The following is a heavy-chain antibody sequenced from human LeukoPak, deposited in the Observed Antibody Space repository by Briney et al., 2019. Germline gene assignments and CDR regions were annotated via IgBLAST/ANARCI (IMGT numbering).Heavy chain of an antibody. Sequence: SETLSLTCTVSGGSISSYYWSWIRQPPGKGLEWIGYIYYSGSTNYNPSLKSRVTKSVDTSKNQFSLKLSSVTAADTAVYYCARGARGSSGYWGTFDIWGQGTMVTVSS. J-gene: IGHJ3*02. CDR3: ARGARGSSGYWGTFDI. D-gene: IGHD3-22*01. V-gene: IGHV4-59*01. CDR1: GGSISSYY. CDR2: IYYSGST.